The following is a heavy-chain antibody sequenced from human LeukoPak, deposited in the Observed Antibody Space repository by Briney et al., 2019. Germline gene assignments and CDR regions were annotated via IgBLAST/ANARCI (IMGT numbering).Heavy chain of an antibody. J-gene: IGHJ3*02. Sequence: GGSLRLSCAASGFTFSSYEMNWVRQAPGKGLEWVSYISSSGSTIYYADSVKGRFTISRDNAKNSLNLQMNSLRAEDTAVYYCARPYYDILTGYPRDAFDIWGQGTMVTVSS. CDR3: ARPYYDILTGYPRDAFDI. V-gene: IGHV3-48*03. CDR1: GFTFSSYE. CDR2: ISSSGSTI. D-gene: IGHD3-9*01.